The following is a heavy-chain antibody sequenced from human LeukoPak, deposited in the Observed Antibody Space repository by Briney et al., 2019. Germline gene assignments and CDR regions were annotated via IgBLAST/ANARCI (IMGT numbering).Heavy chain of an antibody. CDR1: GFTFSDYY. Sequence: GGSLRLSCAASGFTFSDYYMSWIRQAPGKGLEWVSYISSSSSYTNYADSVKGRFTISRDNAKNSLYLQMNSLRAEDTAVYYRARSTYDILTGYSDWFDPWGQGTLVTVSS. CDR3: ARSTYDILTGYSDWFDP. CDR2: ISSSSSYT. J-gene: IGHJ5*02. D-gene: IGHD3-9*01. V-gene: IGHV3-11*06.